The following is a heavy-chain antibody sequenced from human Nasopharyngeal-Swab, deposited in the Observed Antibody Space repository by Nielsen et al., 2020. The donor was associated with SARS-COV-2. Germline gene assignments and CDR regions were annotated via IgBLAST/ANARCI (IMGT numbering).Heavy chain of an antibody. D-gene: IGHD4-17*01. Sequence: ASVKVSCKASGYTFINYGISWERQDPGQGLEWMGWISAYNGNTNYAQKLQGRVTMTTDTSTSTAYMELRSLRSDDTAVYYCARDVTTVTTPYFGYWGQGTLVTVSS. CDR2: ISAYNGNT. CDR1: GYTFINYG. V-gene: IGHV1-18*01. CDR3: ARDVTTVTTPYFGY. J-gene: IGHJ4*02.